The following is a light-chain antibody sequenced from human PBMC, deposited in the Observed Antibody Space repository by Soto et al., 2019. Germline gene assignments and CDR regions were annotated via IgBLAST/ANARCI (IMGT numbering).Light chain of an antibody. CDR2: ANS. V-gene: IGLV1-44*01. CDR1: SPNVGTNP. Sequence: QSVLTQPHSASGTPGQTVTISCSISSPNVGTNPVAWYQQLPGTAPKLLIYANSQRPLGVPVRFSGSKSGTSASLAISGLQSEDEGDYYCATWDDNVYVFGTGTKVTVL. J-gene: IGLJ1*01. CDR3: ATWDDNVYV.